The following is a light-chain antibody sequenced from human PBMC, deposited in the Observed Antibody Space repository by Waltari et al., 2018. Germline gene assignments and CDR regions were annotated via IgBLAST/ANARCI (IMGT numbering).Light chain of an antibody. CDR1: GSDVGSYNL. CDR2: EVN. Sequence: QSALTQPASVSGSPGQWITISCTGTGSDVGSYNLVSWYQQHPGKAPKLIIDEVNKRPSGVSNRFSASKSCNTASLTISGLQAEDESDFYCSSYAGSGTSVFGGGTKLTVL. CDR3: SSYAGSGTSV. J-gene: IGLJ3*02. V-gene: IGLV2-23*02.